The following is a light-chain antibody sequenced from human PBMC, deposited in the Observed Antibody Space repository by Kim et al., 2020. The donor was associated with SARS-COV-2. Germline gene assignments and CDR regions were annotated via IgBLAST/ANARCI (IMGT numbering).Light chain of an antibody. V-gene: IGKV4-1*01. CDR2: WAS. J-gene: IGKJ1*01. Sequence: DIVMTQSPDSLAVSLGERATINCKSSQSVLYNSNNKNYLVWYQQKPGQPPKLLIYWASTRESGVPDRFSGSESGTDFTLTISSLQAEDVAVYYCQQYYSTPRTFGQGTKVDIK. CDR3: QQYYSTPRT. CDR1: QSVLYNSNNKNY.